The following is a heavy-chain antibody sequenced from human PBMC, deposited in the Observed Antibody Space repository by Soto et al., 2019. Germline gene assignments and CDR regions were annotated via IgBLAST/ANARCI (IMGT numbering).Heavy chain of an antibody. Sequence: EASVKVSCKVSGYTFTDYYMHWVQQAPGKGLEWMGLVDPEDGETIYAEKFQGRVTITADTSTDTAYMELSSLRSEDTAVYYCATDGVVTAMGPFYYYYGMDVWGQGTKVTVSS. D-gene: IGHD2-21*02. CDR1: GYTFTDYY. CDR3: ATDGVVTAMGPFYYYYGMDV. CDR2: VDPEDGET. J-gene: IGHJ6*02. V-gene: IGHV1-69-2*01.